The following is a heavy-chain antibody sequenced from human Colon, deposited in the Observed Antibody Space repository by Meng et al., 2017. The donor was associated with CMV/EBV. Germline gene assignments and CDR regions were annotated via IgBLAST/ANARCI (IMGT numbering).Heavy chain of an antibody. Sequence: SETLSLTCTLSGDSISSGEHYWSWIRQHPGKGLEWIGYIYNSGRTYYNPSLKSRVSISVDTSKNQFSLKLNSVTAADTAVYYCAVGSCSTTNCHAMYNWFDPWGQGTLVTVSS. V-gene: IGHV4-31*03. D-gene: IGHD2-2*01. CDR3: AVGSCSTTNCHAMYNWFDP. CDR1: GDSISSGEHY. CDR2: IYNSGRT. J-gene: IGHJ5*02.